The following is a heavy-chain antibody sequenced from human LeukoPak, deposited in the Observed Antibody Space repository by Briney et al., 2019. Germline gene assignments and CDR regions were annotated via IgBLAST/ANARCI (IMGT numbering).Heavy chain of an antibody. D-gene: IGHD5-18*01. CDR3: ASSMVTGLFDY. J-gene: IGHJ4*02. CDR1: GYRFTSYW. V-gene: IGHV5-51*01. CDR2: IYPGDSDT. Sequence: GESLKXSCKGSGYRFTSYWIGWVRQMPGKGVEWMGIIYPGDSDTRYSPSFQGQVTISADKSISTAYLQLSSLKASDTAMYYCASSMVTGLFDYWGQGTLVTVSS.